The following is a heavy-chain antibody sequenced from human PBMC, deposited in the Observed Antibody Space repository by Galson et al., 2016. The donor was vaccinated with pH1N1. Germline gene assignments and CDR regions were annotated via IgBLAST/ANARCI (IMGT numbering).Heavy chain of an antibody. V-gene: IGHV5-51*01. Sequence: QSGAEVKKPGKSLKISCKGSGYSFTNYWIDWVRQKPGKGLEWMGIIYPSDSDTRYSPSLQGHVTISADKSISTAHLQWSSLKASDTALYYCARGSGSPDSYYYYGMDVWGQGTTVTVSS. CDR3: ARGSGSPDSYYYYGMDV. CDR2: IYPSDSDT. D-gene: IGHD3-10*01. CDR1: GYSFTNYW. J-gene: IGHJ6*02.